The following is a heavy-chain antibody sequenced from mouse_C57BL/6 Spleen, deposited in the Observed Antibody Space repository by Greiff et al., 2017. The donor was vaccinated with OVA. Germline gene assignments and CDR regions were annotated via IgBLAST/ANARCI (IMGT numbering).Heavy chain of an antibody. Sequence: DVKLVESGGGLVKPGGSLKLSCAASGFTFSSYAMSWVRQTPEKRLEWVATISDGGSYTYYPDNVKGRFTISRDNAKNNLYLQMSHLKSEDTAMYYCARDSYDYPSWFAYWGQGTLVTVSA. CDR1: GFTFSSYA. J-gene: IGHJ3*01. CDR2: ISDGGSYT. D-gene: IGHD2-4*01. V-gene: IGHV5-4*01. CDR3: ARDSYDYPSWFAY.